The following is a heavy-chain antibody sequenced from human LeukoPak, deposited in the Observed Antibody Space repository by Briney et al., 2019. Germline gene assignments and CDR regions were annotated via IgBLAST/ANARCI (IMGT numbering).Heavy chain of an antibody. D-gene: IGHD6-19*01. V-gene: IGHV3-30*18. J-gene: IGHJ4*02. CDR2: ISYDGSNK. CDR1: GFTFSSYG. Sequence: PGGSLRLSCAAAGFTFSSYGMHWVRQAPGKGLEWVAVISYDGSNKYYADSVKGRFTISRDNSKNTLYLQMNSLRAEDTAVYYCAKRRGLAVAVIDYWGQGTLVTVSS. CDR3: AKRRGLAVAVIDY.